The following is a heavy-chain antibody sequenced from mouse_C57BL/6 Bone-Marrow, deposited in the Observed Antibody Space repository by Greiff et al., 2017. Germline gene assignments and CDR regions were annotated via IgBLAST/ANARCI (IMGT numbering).Heavy chain of an antibody. CDR1: GFTFSDYY. D-gene: IGHD2-5*01. Sequence: EVKLVESGGGLVQPGGSLKLSCAASGFTFSDYYMYWVRQTPEKRLGWVAYISNGGGSTYYPDTVKGRFTISRDNAKNTLYLQMSRLKSEDTAMYYCARHGGYYSNFWFAYWGQGTLVTVSA. V-gene: IGHV5-12*01. J-gene: IGHJ3*01. CDR2: ISNGGGST. CDR3: ARHGGYYSNFWFAY.